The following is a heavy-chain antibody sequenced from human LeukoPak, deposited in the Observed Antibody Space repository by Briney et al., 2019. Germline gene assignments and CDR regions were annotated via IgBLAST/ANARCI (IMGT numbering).Heavy chain of an antibody. CDR1: GFTFSSYS. CDR3: ARGIAAAGPADAFDI. Sequence: GGSLRLSCAASGFTFSSYSMSWVRQAPGKGLEWVSSITSSSSYIYYADSVKGRFTISRDNAKNSLYLQMNSLRAEDTAVYYCARGIAAAGPADAFDIWGQGTMVTVSS. V-gene: IGHV3-21*01. CDR2: ITSSSSYI. D-gene: IGHD6-13*01. J-gene: IGHJ3*02.